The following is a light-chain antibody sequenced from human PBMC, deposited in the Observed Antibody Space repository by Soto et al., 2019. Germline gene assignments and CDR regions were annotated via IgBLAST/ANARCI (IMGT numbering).Light chain of an antibody. J-gene: IGKJ1*01. CDR1: QNLGTLY. CDR3: QQYSGSPRT. CDR2: SPS. V-gene: IGKV3-20*01. Sequence: EIVLTQSPGTLSLSPGERGTLSCRASQNLGTLYLAWLLQKSGQAPRLPIYSPSSRATGIPETFTGSGSGADFTLTIARVEAEDFAVYFGQQYSGSPRTCGQVTEADIK.